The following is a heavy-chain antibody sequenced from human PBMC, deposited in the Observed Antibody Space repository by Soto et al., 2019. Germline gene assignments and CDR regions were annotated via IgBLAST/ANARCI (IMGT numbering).Heavy chain of an antibody. CDR1: GGTFSSYA. CDR3: ASVTATGRTWIDP. V-gene: IGHV1-18*01. J-gene: IGHJ5*02. Sequence: VASVKVSCKASGGTFSSYAISWVRQAPGQGLEWMGGIIPIYGNTNYAQKFQGRVTMTTDTSTSTAYMELRSLRSDDTAVYYCASVTATGRTWIDPWGQGTLVTISS. D-gene: IGHD2-15*01. CDR2: IIPIYGNT.